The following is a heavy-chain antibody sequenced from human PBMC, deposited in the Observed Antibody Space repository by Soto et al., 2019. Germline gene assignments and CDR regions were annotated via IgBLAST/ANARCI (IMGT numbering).Heavy chain of an antibody. J-gene: IGHJ4*02. D-gene: IGHD3-22*01. CDR2: IYYSGST. V-gene: IGHV4-39*01. Sequence: PSETLSLTCTVSGGSISSSSYYWGWIRQPPGKGLEWIGSIYYSGSTYYNPSLKSRVTISVDTSKNQFSLKLSSVTAADTAVYYCARLAGEGTYYYDSSGYYFDYWSQGTLVTVSS. CDR3: ARLAGEGTYYYDSSGYYFDY. CDR1: GGSISSSSYY.